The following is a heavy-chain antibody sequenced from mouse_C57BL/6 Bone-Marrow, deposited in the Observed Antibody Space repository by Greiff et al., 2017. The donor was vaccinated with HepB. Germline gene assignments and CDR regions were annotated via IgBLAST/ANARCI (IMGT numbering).Heavy chain of an antibody. CDR1: GYTFTSYW. D-gene: IGHD1-1*01. CDR2: IHPNSGST. J-gene: IGHJ3*01. CDR3: ARPYYGSSPGFAY. V-gene: IGHV1-64*01. Sequence: QVQLQQPGAELVKPGASVKLSCKASGYTFTSYWMHWVKQRPGQGLEWIGMIHPNSGSTNYNEKFKSKATLTVDKSSSTAYMQLSSLTSEDSAVYYCARPYYGSSPGFAYWGQGTLVTVSA.